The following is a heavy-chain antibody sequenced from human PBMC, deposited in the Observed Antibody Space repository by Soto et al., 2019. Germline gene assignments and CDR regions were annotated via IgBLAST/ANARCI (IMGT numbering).Heavy chain of an antibody. Sequence: GESLKISWNGSGYSFTSYWIGWVRQMPGKGLDWMVIIYPGDSDTRYSPSFQGQVTISADKSISTAYLQWSSMKASDTAMYYCARRPSWYTGDAFDIWVQGTMVTVSS. J-gene: IGHJ3*02. CDR3: ARRPSWYTGDAFDI. D-gene: IGHD6-13*01. CDR2: IYPGDSDT. CDR1: GYSFTSYW. V-gene: IGHV5-51*01.